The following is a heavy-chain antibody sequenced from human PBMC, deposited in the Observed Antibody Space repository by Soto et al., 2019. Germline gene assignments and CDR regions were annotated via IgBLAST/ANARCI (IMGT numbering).Heavy chain of an antibody. V-gene: IGHV4-39*01. CDR1: GGSISSSNYY. Sequence: SETLSLTCTVSGGSISSSNYYWGWIRQRPGKGLEWIGSFHYSGITNYNPSLKSRVTVFGDTSKNQYYLKMRSVTAADTALYYCATTSSGYPYWGQGSLVTVSS. J-gene: IGHJ4*02. CDR3: ATTSSGYPY. D-gene: IGHD3-22*01. CDR2: FHYSGIT.